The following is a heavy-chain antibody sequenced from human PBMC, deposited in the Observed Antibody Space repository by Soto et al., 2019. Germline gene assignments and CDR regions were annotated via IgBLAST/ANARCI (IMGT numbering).Heavy chain of an antibody. D-gene: IGHD7-27*01. CDR3: ARHQTNWGDAFDI. Sequence: SETLSLTCTVSGGSISSYYWSWIRQPPGKGLEWIGYIYYSGSTNYNPSLKSRVTISVDTSKNQFSLKLSSVTAADTAVYYCARHQTNWGDAFDIWGQGTMVTVSS. CDR2: IYYSGST. V-gene: IGHV4-59*01. J-gene: IGHJ3*02. CDR1: GGSISSYY.